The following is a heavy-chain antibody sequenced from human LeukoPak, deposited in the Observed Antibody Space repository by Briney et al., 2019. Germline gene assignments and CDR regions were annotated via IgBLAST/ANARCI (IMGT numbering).Heavy chain of an antibody. V-gene: IGHV4-59*08. CDR1: GGSISSYY. D-gene: IGHD3-10*01. CDR3: ARLPITMVRGVINLWYYYGMDV. CDR2: IYYSGST. Sequence: SETLSLTCTVSGGSISSYYWSWIRQPPGKGLEWIGYIYYSGSTNYNPSLKSRVTISVDTSKNQFPLKLSSVTAADTAVYYCARLPITMVRGVINLWYYYGMDVWGQGTTVTVSS. J-gene: IGHJ6*02.